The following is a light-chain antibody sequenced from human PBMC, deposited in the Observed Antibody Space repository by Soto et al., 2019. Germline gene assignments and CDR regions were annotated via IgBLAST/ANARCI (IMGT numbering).Light chain of an antibody. CDR1: SSDVGGYNY. J-gene: IGLJ2*01. Sequence: QSALTQPRSGSGSPGQSVTISCTGTSSDVGGYNYVSWYQQVPGKAPRLVIFEVIKRPSGVPERFSGSKSGNTASLTISGLQTDDEADYYCCSLAGRLLVFGGGTKLTVL. CDR2: EVI. V-gene: IGLV2-11*01. CDR3: CSLAGRLLV.